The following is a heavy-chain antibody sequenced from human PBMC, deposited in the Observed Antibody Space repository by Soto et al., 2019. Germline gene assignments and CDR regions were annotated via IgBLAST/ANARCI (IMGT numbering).Heavy chain of an antibody. Sequence: QLQLQESGPGLVKPSETLSLTCTVSGGSISSSSYYWGWIRQPPGKGLEWIGSIYYSGSTYYNPSLKSRVTISVDTSKNQISLKLSSVTAADTAVYYCARYCSGGSCYSYYMDVWGKGTTVTVSS. D-gene: IGHD2-15*01. CDR2: IYYSGST. CDR1: GGSISSSSYY. CDR3: ARYCSGGSCYSYYMDV. J-gene: IGHJ6*03. V-gene: IGHV4-39*01.